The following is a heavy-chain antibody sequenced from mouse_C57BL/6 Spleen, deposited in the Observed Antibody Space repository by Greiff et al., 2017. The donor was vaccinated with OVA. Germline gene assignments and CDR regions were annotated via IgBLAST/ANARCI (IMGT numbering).Heavy chain of an antibody. CDR1: GYTFTSYT. J-gene: IGHJ2*01. CDR3: ASYLYYFDY. CDR2: INPSSGYT. Sequence: QVQLKQSGAELARPGASVKMSCKASGYTFTSYTMHWVKQRPGQGLEWIGYINPSSGYTKYNQKFKDKATLTADKSSSTAYMQLSSLTSEDSAVYYCASYLYYFDYWGQGTTLTVSS. D-gene: IGHD5-1*01. V-gene: IGHV1-4*01.